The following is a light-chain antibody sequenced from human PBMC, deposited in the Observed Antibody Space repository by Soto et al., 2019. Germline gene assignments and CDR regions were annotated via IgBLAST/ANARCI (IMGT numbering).Light chain of an antibody. CDR2: AAS. V-gene: IGKV1-12*01. Sequence: DIKMTQSPSTLSAPAGDRVTISCRASQSISSWLAWYQQKPGKAPKLLIYAASSLQSGVPSRFSGSGSGTDFTLTISSLQPEDFATYYCQQANSFPLTFGGGTKVDVK. CDR1: QSISSW. J-gene: IGKJ4*01. CDR3: QQANSFPLT.